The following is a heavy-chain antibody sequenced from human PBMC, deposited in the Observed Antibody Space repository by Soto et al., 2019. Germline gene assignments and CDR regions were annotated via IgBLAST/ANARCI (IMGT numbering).Heavy chain of an antibody. D-gene: IGHD2-8*01. J-gene: IGHJ5*02. Sequence: AASVKVSCKASGYTFTGYYMHWVRQAPGQGLEWMGWINPNSGGTNYAQKFQGWVTMTRDTSISTAYMELSRLRSDDTAVYYCARAPYCTNGVCYSNWFDPWGQGTLVTVSS. CDR2: INPNSGGT. V-gene: IGHV1-2*04. CDR1: GYTFTGYY. CDR3: ARAPYCTNGVCYSNWFDP.